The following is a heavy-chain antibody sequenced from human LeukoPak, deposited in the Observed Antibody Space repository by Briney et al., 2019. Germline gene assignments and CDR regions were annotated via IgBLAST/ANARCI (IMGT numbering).Heavy chain of an antibody. Sequence: PGGSLRLSCAASGFTFSSYAMSWVRQAPGKGLEWVSAISGSGGSTYYADSVKGRFTISRDNAKNSLYLQMNSLRDEDTAVYYCARNPGACSGGSCYYPFDYWGQGTLVTVSS. CDR3: ARNPGACSGGSCYYPFDY. CDR2: ISGSGGST. CDR1: GFTFSSYA. V-gene: IGHV3-23*01. J-gene: IGHJ4*02. D-gene: IGHD2-15*01.